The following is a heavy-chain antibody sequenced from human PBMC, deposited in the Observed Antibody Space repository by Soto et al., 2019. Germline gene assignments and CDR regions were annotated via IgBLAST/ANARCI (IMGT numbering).Heavy chain of an antibody. J-gene: IGHJ1*01. D-gene: IGHD4-17*01. CDR2: IWYDGSNK. V-gene: IGHV3-33*01. CDR3: ARGPYGDSQYFQH. CDR1: GFTFSSYG. Sequence: QVQLVESGGGVVQPGRSLRLSCAASGFTFSSYGMHWVRQAPGKGLEWVAVIWYDGSNKYYADSVKGRFTISRDNSKNTLYLQMNSLRAEDTAVYYCARGPYGDSQYFQHWGQGTLVTVSS.